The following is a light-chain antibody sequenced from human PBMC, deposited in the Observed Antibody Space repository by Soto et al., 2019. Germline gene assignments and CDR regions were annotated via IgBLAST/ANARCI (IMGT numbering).Light chain of an antibody. CDR2: KAS. V-gene: IGKV1-5*03. CDR1: DNIGPW. Sequence: DIQMTQSPSTLSASIGDRVAITCRASDNIGPWVAWYQQKPGKAPKLLIYKASTLETGAPSRFAGSGSGTGFTLTITRLQPDDFATYYCQHYNSYSRTFGQGTNVDIK. J-gene: IGKJ1*01. CDR3: QHYNSYSRT.